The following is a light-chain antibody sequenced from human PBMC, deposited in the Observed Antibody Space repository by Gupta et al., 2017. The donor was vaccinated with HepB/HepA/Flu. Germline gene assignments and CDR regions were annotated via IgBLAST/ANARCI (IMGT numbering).Light chain of an antibody. V-gene: IGLV2-14*03. CDR3: SSYTSSITYV. CDR1: SSDVGGYND. Sequence: QSALTQPASVSGSPGQSITISCTGTSSDVGGYNDVSWYQQHPGKAPKLMIYDVGNRPSGVSNRFSGSKSGNTASLTISGLQAEDEADYYCSSYTSSITYVFGTGTKVTVL. J-gene: IGLJ1*01. CDR2: DVG.